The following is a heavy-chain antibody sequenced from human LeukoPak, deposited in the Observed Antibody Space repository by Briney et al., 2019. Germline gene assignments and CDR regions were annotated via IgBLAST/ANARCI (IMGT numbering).Heavy chain of an antibody. Sequence: ASVKLSCTASGFAFINYYMHWVRQAPGQGLEWLGIINLSVGSTPYPQKFQDRVTMTRDTSTSTVYMELSSLRSEDTAVYYCARDLDYGEKSEDYWGQGTLVTVSS. V-gene: IGHV1-46*01. CDR3: ARDLDYGEKSEDY. J-gene: IGHJ4*02. CDR2: INLSVGST. CDR1: GFAFINYY. D-gene: IGHD4/OR15-4a*01.